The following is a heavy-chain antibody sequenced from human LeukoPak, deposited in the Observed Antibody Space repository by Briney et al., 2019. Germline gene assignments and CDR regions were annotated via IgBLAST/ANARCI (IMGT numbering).Heavy chain of an antibody. CDR2: ITISGRTA. Sequence: GGSLRLSCLASGFTFSNYAMSWVRQAPGKGLEWVSGITISGRTAYYADSVKGRFTISRDNFKNTLYLQMNSLRAEDTAVYYCAKRGCYTNGCPYYFDYWGQGTLVTVSS. D-gene: IGHD2-8*01. CDR1: GFTFSNYA. CDR3: AKRGCYTNGCPYYFDY. J-gene: IGHJ4*02. V-gene: IGHV3-23*01.